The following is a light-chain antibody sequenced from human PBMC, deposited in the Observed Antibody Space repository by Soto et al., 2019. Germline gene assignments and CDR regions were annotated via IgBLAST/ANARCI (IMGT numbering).Light chain of an antibody. CDR1: SSDVGAYNY. CDR2: GVT. CDR3: SSYSTSNTPVV. J-gene: IGLJ2*01. Sequence: QSALTQPASVSGSPGQSITISCTGTSSDVGAYNYVSWYQQHPGKPPKLIIYGVTNRPSGVSHRFSGSKSGNTASLTISGLQAEDEADYFCSSYSTSNTPVVFGGGTQLTVL. V-gene: IGLV2-14*01.